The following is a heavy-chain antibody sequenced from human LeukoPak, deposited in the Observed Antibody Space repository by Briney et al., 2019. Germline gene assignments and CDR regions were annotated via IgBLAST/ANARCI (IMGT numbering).Heavy chain of an antibody. CDR3: ARHEISEFDP. CDR1: GYSISSGYY. Sequence: SETLSLTCTVSGYSISSGYYWGWIRQPPGKGLEWIGSIYHSGSTYYNPSLKSRVTISVDTSKNQFSLKLSSVTAADTAVYYCARHEISEFDPWCQGILVTVSS. D-gene: IGHD3-3*01. V-gene: IGHV4-38-2*02. CDR2: IYHSGST. J-gene: IGHJ5*02.